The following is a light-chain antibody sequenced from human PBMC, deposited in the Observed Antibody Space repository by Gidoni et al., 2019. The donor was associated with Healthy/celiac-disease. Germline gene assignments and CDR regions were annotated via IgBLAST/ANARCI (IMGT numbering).Light chain of an antibody. CDR1: QSVSSN. Sequence: EIVLTQSPATLSVSPGERATLSCRASQSVSSNLAWYQQKPGQATRLLVYAASTGATGIPARCGGSGSRTEFTLTISSLQSEDFAVYCCQQCNSCPPAFGQGTRLEIK. J-gene: IGKJ5*01. CDR3: QQCNSCPPA. V-gene: IGKV3-15*01. CDR2: AAS.